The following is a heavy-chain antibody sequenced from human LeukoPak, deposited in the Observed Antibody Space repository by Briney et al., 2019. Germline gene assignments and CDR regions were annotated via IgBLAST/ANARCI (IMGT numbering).Heavy chain of an antibody. CDR3: VSGVGMDV. CDR2: INSRNTI. D-gene: IGHD3-10*01. CDR1: GFTFSTSE. Sequence: GRSLRLSCIDSGFTFSTSELNWVRQAPGTGLEWLAFINSRNTISYADSVRGRFTISRDNAKNSLYLQMNSLTVEDTAVYYCVSGVGMDVWGQGTTVSVS. J-gene: IGHJ6*02. V-gene: IGHV3-48*03.